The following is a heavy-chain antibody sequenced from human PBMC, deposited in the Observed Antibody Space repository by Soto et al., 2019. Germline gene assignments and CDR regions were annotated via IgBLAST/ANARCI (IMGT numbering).Heavy chain of an antibody. D-gene: IGHD4-17*01. Sequence: PSETLSLTCTVSGGSISSSSYYWGWIRQPPGKGLEWIGSIYYSGSTYYNPSLKSRVTISVDTSKNQFSLKLSSVTAADTAVYYCARHVTVSLWYFDYWGQGTLVTVSS. CDR3: ARHVTVSLWYFDY. CDR2: IYYSGST. V-gene: IGHV4-39*01. CDR1: GGSISSSSYY. J-gene: IGHJ4*02.